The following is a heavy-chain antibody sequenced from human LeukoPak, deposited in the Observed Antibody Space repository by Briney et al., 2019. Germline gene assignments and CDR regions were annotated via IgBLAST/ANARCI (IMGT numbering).Heavy chain of an antibody. J-gene: IGHJ6*04. CDR1: GYTFTSYD. V-gene: IGHV1-8*03. Sequence: ASVKVSCKASGYTFTSYDINWVRQATGQGLEWMGWMNPNSGNTGYAQKFQGRVTITRNTSISTAYMELSSLRSEDTAVYYCARGSSIAARSSMDVWGKGTTVTVSS. CDR2: MNPNSGNT. CDR3: ARGSSIAARSSMDV. D-gene: IGHD6-6*01.